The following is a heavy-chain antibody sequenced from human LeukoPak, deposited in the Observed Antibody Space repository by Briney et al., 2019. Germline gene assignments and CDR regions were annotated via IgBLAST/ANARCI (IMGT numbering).Heavy chain of an antibody. CDR1: EFAIVDFG. CDR2: ISWNSDRI. J-gene: IGHJ4*02. V-gene: IGHV3-9*01. Sequence: GGSLRLSCVGSEFAIVDFGMHWVRQPPGKGLEWVSGISWNSDRIAYADSVKGRFTISRDNAKNSLYLQMNSLRAGDTAVYYCATVQFDYWGQGTLVTVSS. D-gene: IGHD1-1*01. CDR3: ATVQFDY.